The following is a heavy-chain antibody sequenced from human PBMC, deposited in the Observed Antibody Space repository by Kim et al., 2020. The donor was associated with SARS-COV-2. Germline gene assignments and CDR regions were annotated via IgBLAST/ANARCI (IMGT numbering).Heavy chain of an antibody. Sequence: GGSLTLSCAASGFTFSSYAMHWVRQPPGKGLEWVAVISYDGSNKYYADSVKGRFTISRDNSKNTLYLQMNSLRAEDTAVYYCARDHLLSGYAGRVYYYYG. CDR3: ARDHLLSGYAGRVYYYYG. J-gene: IGHJ6*01. V-gene: IGHV3-30-3*01. D-gene: IGHD5-12*01. CDR1: GFTFSSYA. CDR2: ISYDGSNK.